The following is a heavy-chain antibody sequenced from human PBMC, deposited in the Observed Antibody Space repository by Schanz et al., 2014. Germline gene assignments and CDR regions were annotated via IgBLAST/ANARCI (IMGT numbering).Heavy chain of an antibody. V-gene: IGHV3-23*01. CDR1: GFTFSSYA. J-gene: IGHJ3*02. CDR2: ISGSGGST. CDR3: AKGRFGELSAFDI. D-gene: IGHD3-10*01. Sequence: EVQLLESGGGLVQPGGSLRLSCAASGFTFSSYAMSWVRQAPGKGLEWVSAISGSGGSTYYADSVKGRFTISRDNSKNTLYLQMNSLRSEDTAVYYCAKGRFGELSAFDIWGQGTMVTGSS.